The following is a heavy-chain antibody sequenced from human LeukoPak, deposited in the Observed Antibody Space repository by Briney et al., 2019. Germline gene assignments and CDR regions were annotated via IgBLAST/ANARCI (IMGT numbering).Heavy chain of an antibody. Sequence: SETLSLTCTVSGGSISSSSYYWGWIRQPPGKGLEWIGSIYYSRSTYYNPSLKSRVTISVDTSKNQFSLKLSSLTAADTAVYYCARGVTMIVVVIHDWYFDLWGRGALVTVSS. CDR2: IYYSRST. D-gene: IGHD3-22*01. J-gene: IGHJ2*01. CDR1: GGSISSSSYY. CDR3: ARGVTMIVVVIHDWYFDL. V-gene: IGHV4-39*01.